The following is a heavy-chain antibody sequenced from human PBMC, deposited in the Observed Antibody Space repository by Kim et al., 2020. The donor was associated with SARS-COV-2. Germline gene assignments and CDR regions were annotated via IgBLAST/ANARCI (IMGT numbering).Heavy chain of an antibody. Sequence: SETLSLTCAVYGGSFSGYYWSWIRQPPGKGLEWIGEINHSGSTNYNPSLKSRVTISVDTSKNQFSLKLSSVTAADTAVYYCARGRKWDNWNVYYYYYYGMDVWGQGTTVTVSS. D-gene: IGHD1-20*01. CDR1: GGSFSGYY. CDR2: INHSGST. CDR3: ARGRKWDNWNVYYYYYYGMDV. J-gene: IGHJ6*02. V-gene: IGHV4-34*01.